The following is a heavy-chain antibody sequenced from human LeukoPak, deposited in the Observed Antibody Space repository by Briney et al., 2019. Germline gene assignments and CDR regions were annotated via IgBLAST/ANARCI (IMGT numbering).Heavy chain of an antibody. V-gene: IGHV4-61*01. Sequence: SETLSLTCTVSGGSVSSVSHHWSWIRQPPGKGLEWIGYIYYSGSTKYNPSLKSRVTISVDTSKNQFSLKLSSVTAADTAVYHCARLSRQVGTVGFDCWGQGPLVTVSS. CDR2: IYYSGST. D-gene: IGHD1-26*01. CDR1: GGSVSSVSHH. J-gene: IGHJ4*02. CDR3: ARLSRQVGTVGFDC.